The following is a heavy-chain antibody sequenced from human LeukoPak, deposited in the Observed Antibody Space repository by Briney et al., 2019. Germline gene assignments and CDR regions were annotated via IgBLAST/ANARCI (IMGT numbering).Heavy chain of an antibody. Sequence: ASVKVSCKASGGTFSSYAISWVRQAPGQGLEWMGWISAYNGNTNYAQKLQGRVTMTTDTSTSTAYMELRSLRSDDTAVYYCARDHPTREAPHYWGQGTLVTVSS. J-gene: IGHJ4*02. CDR2: ISAYNGNT. CDR3: ARDHPTREAPHY. CDR1: GGTFSSYA. V-gene: IGHV1-18*01.